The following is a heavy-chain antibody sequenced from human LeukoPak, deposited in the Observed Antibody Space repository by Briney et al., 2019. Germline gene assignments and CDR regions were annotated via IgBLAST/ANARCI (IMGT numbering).Heavy chain of an antibody. D-gene: IGHD3-10*01. V-gene: IGHV3-9*01. CDR2: ISWNSGSI. J-gene: IGHJ6*02. CDR3: ARAMVRGVTSYGMDV. Sequence: PGRSLRLSCAASGFTFDDYAMHWVRQAPGKGLEWVSGISWNSGSIGYADSVKGRFTISRENAKNSLYLQMNSLRAEDTALYYCARAMVRGVTSYGMDVWGQGTTVTVSS. CDR1: GFTFDDYA.